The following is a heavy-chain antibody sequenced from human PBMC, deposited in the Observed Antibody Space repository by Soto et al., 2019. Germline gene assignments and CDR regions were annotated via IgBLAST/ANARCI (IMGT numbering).Heavy chain of an antibody. Sequence: EVQLLESGGGLVQPGGSLRLSCAASGFTFSSYAMSWVRQAPGKGLEWVSAISGSGGSTYYADSVKGRFTISRDNSKNTLYLQMNSLRAEDTAVYYCATYGDYQSRYYYYYYMDVWGKGTTVTVSS. CDR3: ATYGDYQSRYYYYYYMDV. D-gene: IGHD4-17*01. V-gene: IGHV3-23*01. CDR2: ISGSGGST. J-gene: IGHJ6*03. CDR1: GFTFSSYA.